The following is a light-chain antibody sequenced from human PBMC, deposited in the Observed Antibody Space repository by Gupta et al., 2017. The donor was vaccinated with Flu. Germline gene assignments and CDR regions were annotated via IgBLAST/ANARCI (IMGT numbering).Light chain of an antibody. J-gene: IGKJ2*03. CDR2: GAS. CDR1: QSISSSY. CDR3: QQYASSLSYS. Sequence: IVLTQPPGTLPLSPGERATLSCRASQSISSSYLAWYQQKPGQAPRLLLYGASTRATGIPDRFSGGGSETDFTLTISRLEPEDFAVYYCQQYASSLSYSFGQGTKLEIK. V-gene: IGKV3-20*01.